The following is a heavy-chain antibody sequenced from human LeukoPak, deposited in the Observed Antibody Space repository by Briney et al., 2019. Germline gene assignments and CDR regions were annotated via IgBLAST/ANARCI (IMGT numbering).Heavy chain of an antibody. CDR3: VRDDSRYGGSPGY. J-gene: IGHJ4*02. V-gene: IGHV3-23*01. CDR2: ISGSGGST. D-gene: IGHD1-26*01. CDR1: GFTFSSYA. Sequence: GGSLRLSCAASGFTFSSYAMSWVRQAPGKGLEWVSAISGSGGSTYYADSVKGRFTISRDNAKNSLYLQMNSLRAEDTAVYYCVRDDSRYGGSPGYWGQGTLVIV.